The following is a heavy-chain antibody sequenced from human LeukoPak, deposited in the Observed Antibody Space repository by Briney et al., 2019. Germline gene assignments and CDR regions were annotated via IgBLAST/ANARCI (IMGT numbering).Heavy chain of an antibody. CDR2: IKQDGSEK. D-gene: IGHD3-9*01. Sequence: GGSLRLSCAASGFTFSSYWMSWVRQAPGKGLEWVANIKQDGSEKYYVDSVKGRFTISRDNSKNTLYLQMNSLRAEDTAVYYCARLRYFDWLPDYWGQGTLVTVSS. CDR3: ARLRYFDWLPDY. J-gene: IGHJ4*02. V-gene: IGHV3-7*01. CDR1: GFTFSSYW.